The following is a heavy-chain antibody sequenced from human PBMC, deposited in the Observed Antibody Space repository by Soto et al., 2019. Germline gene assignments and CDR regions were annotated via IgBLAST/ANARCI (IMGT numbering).Heavy chain of an antibody. J-gene: IGHJ5*02. CDR2: ISAYTDTP. CDR3: ARVIPGVEAWFDP. V-gene: IGHV1-18*01. Sequence: QVQLVQSGAEVKKPGASVKVSCRASGYTFTNFGVTWVRRAPGQGLEWMGWISAYTDTPNYAQKFQGRVTITIDTSTTTALMDLRRLTSDATAVYYCARVIPGVEAWFDPWGQGTLVAVSS. CDR1: GYTFTNFG. D-gene: IGHD2-2*01.